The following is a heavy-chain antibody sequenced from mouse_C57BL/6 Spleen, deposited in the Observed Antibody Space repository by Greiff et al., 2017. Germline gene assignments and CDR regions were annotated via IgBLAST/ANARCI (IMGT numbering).Heavy chain of an antibody. V-gene: IGHV2-6-1*01. CDR1: GFSLTSYG. CDR3: ARHPFYYGKDYYAMDY. Sequence: VQLQESGPGLVAPSQSLSITCTVSGFSLTSYGVHWVRQPPGKGLEWLVVIWSDGSTTYNSALKSRLSISKDNSKSQVFLKMNSLQTDDTAMYYCARHPFYYGKDYYAMDYWGQGTSVTVSS. D-gene: IGHD2-1*01. CDR2: IWSDGST. J-gene: IGHJ4*01.